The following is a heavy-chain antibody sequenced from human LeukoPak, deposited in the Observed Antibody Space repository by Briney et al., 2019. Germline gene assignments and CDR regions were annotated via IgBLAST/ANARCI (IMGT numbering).Heavy chain of an antibody. J-gene: IGHJ4*02. CDR2: ISGSGGST. CDR1: GFTFSSYT. Sequence: PGGSLRLSCAASGFTFSSYTLTWVRQAPGHGLKWVSSISGSGGSTYYADSVKGRFTISRDNSKNTLFLQMNSLRAEDTAIYYCAKRNSGWNFDYRGQGTLVTVSS. CDR3: AKRNSGWNFDY. V-gene: IGHV3-23*01. D-gene: IGHD6-19*01.